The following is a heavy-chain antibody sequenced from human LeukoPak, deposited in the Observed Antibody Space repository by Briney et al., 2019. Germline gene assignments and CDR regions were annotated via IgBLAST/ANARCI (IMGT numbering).Heavy chain of an antibody. V-gene: IGHV4-39*01. CDR1: GGSISSSSYY. D-gene: IGHD2-21*02. CDR3: ARHGIVVVTPDNAFDI. J-gene: IGHJ3*02. Sequence: SETLSLTCTVSGGSISSSSYYWGWTRQPPGKGLECIGSIYYSGSTYYNPSLKSRFTISVDTSKNQFSLKLSSVTAADTAVYYCARHGIVVVTPDNAFDIWGQGTMVTVSS. CDR2: IYYSGST.